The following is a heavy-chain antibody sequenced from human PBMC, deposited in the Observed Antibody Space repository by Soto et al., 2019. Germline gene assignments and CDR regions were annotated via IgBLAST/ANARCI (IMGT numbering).Heavy chain of an antibody. CDR3: AGYYDSSGYFPRYFQR. V-gene: IGHV1-69*12. CDR2: IIPIFGTA. CDR1: GGTFSSYA. J-gene: IGHJ1*01. D-gene: IGHD3-22*01. Sequence: QVQLVQSGAEVKKPGSSVKVSCNASGGTFSSYAIIWVRQAPGQGLEWMGGIIPIFGTANYAQKFQGRVTITADESTSTAYMELSSLRSEVTAVYYCAGYYDSSGYFPRYFQRWGQGTLVTVSS.